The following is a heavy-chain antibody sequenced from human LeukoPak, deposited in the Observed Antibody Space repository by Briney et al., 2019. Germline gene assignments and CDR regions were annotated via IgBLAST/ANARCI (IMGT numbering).Heavy chain of an antibody. CDR3: AKQQLVLGWFDP. D-gene: IGHD6-13*01. J-gene: IGHJ5*02. Sequence: GGSLRLSCAASGFTFSRYAMSWVRQAPGKGLEWASAISGSGGSTYYADSVKGRFTISRDNSKNTLYLQMNSLRAEDTAVYYCAKQQLVLGWFDPWGQGTLVTVSS. CDR2: ISGSGGST. CDR1: GFTFSRYA. V-gene: IGHV3-23*01.